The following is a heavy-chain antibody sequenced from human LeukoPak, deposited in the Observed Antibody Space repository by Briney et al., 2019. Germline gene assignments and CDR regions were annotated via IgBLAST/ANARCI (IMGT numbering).Heavy chain of an antibody. J-gene: IGHJ3*02. D-gene: IGHD3-22*01. Sequence: SQTLSLTCAVSGGSISSGGYSWSWIRQPPGKGLEWIGYIYHSGSTYYNPSLKSRVTISADRSKNQFSLKLSSVTAADTAVYYCARILGDYYDSKYAFDIWGQGTMVTVSS. V-gene: IGHV4-30-2*01. CDR2: IYHSGST. CDR3: ARILGDYYDSKYAFDI. CDR1: GGSISSGGYS.